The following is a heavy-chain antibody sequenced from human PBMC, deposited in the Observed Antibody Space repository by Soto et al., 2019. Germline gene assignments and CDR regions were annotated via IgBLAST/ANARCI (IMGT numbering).Heavy chain of an antibody. CDR2: IWYDGSNK. CDR1: GFTFSSYG. V-gene: IGHV3-33*01. Sequence: PGGSLRLSCAASGFTFSSYGMHWVRQAPGKGLEWVAVIWYDGSNKYYADSVKGRFTISRDNSKNTLYLQMNSLRAEDTAVYYCARDRSDSSGWSGFDYWGQGTLVTVSS. CDR3: ARDRSDSSGWSGFDY. D-gene: IGHD6-19*01. J-gene: IGHJ4*02.